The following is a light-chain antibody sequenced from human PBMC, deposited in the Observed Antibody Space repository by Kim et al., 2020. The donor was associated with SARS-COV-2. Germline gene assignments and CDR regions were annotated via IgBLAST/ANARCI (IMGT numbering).Light chain of an antibody. V-gene: IGLV1-44*01. J-gene: IGLJ3*02. CDR3: AAWDANLNGPV. CDR1: SSNIGSNT. Sequence: GQRVSVSCSGSSSNIGSNTVNWYQRLPGTAPKLLIQNNSQRPSGVSNRFSASKSGTSASLAISGLQSEDEADYYCAAWDANLNGPVFGGGTQLTVL. CDR2: NNS.